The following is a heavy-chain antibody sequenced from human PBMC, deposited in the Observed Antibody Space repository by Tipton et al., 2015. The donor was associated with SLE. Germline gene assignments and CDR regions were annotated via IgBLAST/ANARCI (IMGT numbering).Heavy chain of an antibody. D-gene: IGHD3-22*01. Sequence: VQLVQSGAEVKKPGESLKISCKGSGYSFTSYWIGWVRQMPGKGLEWMGIIYPGDSDTRYSPSFQGQVTISADKSISTAYLHWSSLKASDTAMYYCARYQYYSSGSSYYFDYWGQGTLVTVSS. V-gene: IGHV5-51*03. J-gene: IGHJ4*02. CDR2: IYPGDSDT. CDR3: ARYQYYSSGSSYYFDY. CDR1: GYSFTSYW.